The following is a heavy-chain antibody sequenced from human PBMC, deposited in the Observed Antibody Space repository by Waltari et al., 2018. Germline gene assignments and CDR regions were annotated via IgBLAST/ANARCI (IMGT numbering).Heavy chain of an antibody. CDR2: VFPSGDT. CDR1: GFSVSSSYS. J-gene: IGHJ5*02. D-gene: IGHD1-7*01. Sequence: QVQLQESGPGLVKPSETLSLPCTVTGFSVSSSYSWAWLRQPPGKGLEWIGSVFPSGDTYYIPSLKNRATISLDTSKNQFSLKLTSVTAADRAIYYCAREITGSTGGWFDPWGPGTLVTVSS. V-gene: IGHV4-38-2*02. CDR3: AREITGSTGGWFDP.